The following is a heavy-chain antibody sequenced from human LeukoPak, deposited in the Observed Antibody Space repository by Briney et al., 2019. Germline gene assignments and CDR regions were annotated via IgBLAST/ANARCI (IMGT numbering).Heavy chain of an antibody. V-gene: IGHV1-8*03. J-gene: IGHJ6*03. CDR3: AREFHEWIQLWPLADYYYYMDV. D-gene: IGHD5-18*01. CDR2: MNPNSGNT. Sequence: ASVKVSCKASGYTFTSYDINWVRQATGQGLECMGWMNPNSGNTGYAQKFQGRVTITRNTSISTAYMELSSLRSEDTAVYYCAREFHEWIQLWPLADYYYYMDVWGKGTTVTVSS. CDR1: GYTFTSYD.